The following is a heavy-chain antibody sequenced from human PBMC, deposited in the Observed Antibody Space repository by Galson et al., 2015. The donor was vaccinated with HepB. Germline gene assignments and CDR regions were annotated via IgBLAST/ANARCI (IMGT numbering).Heavy chain of an antibody. CDR3: ARGTSGVGGPDD. J-gene: IGHJ4*02. CDR2: IYHSGSA. Sequence: SISSGGYYWNWIRQHPGKGLEWIGYIYHSGSAYYNPTLKSRLFMSVDTSKNQFSLILSSVTAADTAVYYCARGTSGVGGPDDWGQGTLVTVSS. D-gene: IGHD2-8*01. CDR1: SISSGGYY. V-gene: IGHV4-31*02.